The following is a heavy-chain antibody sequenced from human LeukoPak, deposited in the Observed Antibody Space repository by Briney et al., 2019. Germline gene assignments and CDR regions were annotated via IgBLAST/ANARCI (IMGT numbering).Heavy chain of an antibody. D-gene: IGHD2-2*01. CDR3: ARGRDIVVIPAAYYFDY. J-gene: IGHJ4*02. CDR2: IYYSGST. V-gene: IGHV4-59*01. CDR1: GGSISSYY. Sequence: SETLSLTCTVSGGSISSYYWSWIRQPPGKGLEWIGYIYYSGSTNYNPSLKSRVTISVDTSKNQFSLKLSSVTAADTAVYYCARGRDIVVIPAAYYFDYWGQGTLDTVSS.